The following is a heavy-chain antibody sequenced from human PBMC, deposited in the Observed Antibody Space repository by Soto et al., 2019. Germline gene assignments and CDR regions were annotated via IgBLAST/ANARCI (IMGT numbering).Heavy chain of an antibody. CDR2: IIPILGIA. V-gene: IGHV1-69*02. CDR3: ATRLDCSGGSCYSGHFQH. Sequence: QVQLVQSGAEVKKPGSSVKVSCKASGGTFSSYTISWVRQAPGQGLEWMGRIIPILGIANYAQKFQGRVTITADKSTSTAYMELGSLRSEDTAVYYCATRLDCSGGSCYSGHFQHWGQGTLVTVSS. J-gene: IGHJ1*01. CDR1: GGTFSSYT. D-gene: IGHD2-15*01.